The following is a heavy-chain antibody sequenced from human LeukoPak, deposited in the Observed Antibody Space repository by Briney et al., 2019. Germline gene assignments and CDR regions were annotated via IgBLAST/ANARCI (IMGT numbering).Heavy chain of an antibody. CDR1: GFTFTSSA. J-gene: IGHJ4*02. Sequence: SVKVSCEASGFTFTSSAMQWVRQARGQRLEWIGWIVVGSGNTNYAQKFQERVTITRDMSTSTVYMELSSLRSEDTAVYYCARDSSSTVTPAYYFDYWGQGTLVTVSS. CDR3: ARDSSSTVTPAYYFDY. V-gene: IGHV1-58*02. CDR2: IVVGSGNT. D-gene: IGHD4-17*01.